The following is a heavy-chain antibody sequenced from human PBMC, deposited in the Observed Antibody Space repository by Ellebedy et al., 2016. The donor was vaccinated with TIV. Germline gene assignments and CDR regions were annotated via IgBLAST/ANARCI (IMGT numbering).Heavy chain of an antibody. V-gene: IGHV1-2*02. D-gene: IGHD3-10*01. CDR2: INPNSGGT. J-gene: IGHJ4*02. CDR1: GYSFTGYY. Sequence: AASVKVSCKASGYSFTGYYMHWVRQAPGQGLEWMGWINPNSGGTNYAPKFQGRVTMTRDTSISTAYMELSRLRSDDTAVYYCATSRMVRGIIITDYWGQGTLVTVSS. CDR3: ATSRMVRGIIITDY.